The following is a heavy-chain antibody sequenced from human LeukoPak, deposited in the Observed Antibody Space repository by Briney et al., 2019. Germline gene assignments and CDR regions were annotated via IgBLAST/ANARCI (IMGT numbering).Heavy chain of an antibody. Sequence: PSETLSLTCTVSGGSISSGGYYWSWIRQHPGKGLEWIGYIYYSGSTYYNPSLKSRVTISVDTSKNQFSLKLSSVTAADTAVYYCAREPKILRITMIADAFDIWGQGTMVTVSS. CDR2: IYYSGST. D-gene: IGHD3-22*01. V-gene: IGHV4-31*03. J-gene: IGHJ3*02. CDR1: GGSISSGGYY. CDR3: AREPKILRITMIADAFDI.